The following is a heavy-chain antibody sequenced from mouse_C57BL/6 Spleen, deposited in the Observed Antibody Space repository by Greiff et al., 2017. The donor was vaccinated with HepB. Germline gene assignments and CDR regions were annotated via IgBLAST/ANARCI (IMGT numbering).Heavy chain of an antibody. D-gene: IGHD1-1*02. V-gene: IGHV1-54*01. CDR2: INPGSGGT. Sequence: VQLQQSGAELVRPGTSVKVSCKASGYAFTNYLIEWVKQRPGQGLEWIGVINPGSGGTNYNEKFKGKATLTADKSSSTAYMQLSSLTSEDSAVYVCARWDERGNDYWGQGTTLTVSS. J-gene: IGHJ2*01. CDR1: GYAFTNYL. CDR3: ARWDERGNDY.